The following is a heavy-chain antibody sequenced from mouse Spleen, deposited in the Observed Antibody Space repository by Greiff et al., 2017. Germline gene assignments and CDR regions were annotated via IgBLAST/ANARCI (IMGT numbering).Heavy chain of an antibody. V-gene: IGHV2S3*01. D-gene: IGHD6-2*01. Sequence: VKVVESGPGLVAPSQSLFITCTVSGFSLTSYEINWVRQPPGKGLEWLGVIWTGGSTNYNSALISRLSISKENSKSLVFLKMNILQTDDTAIYYCVRGSLYAMDYWGQGTSVTVSS. J-gene: IGHJ4*01. CDR2: IWTGGST. CDR1: GFSLTSYE. CDR3: VRGSLYAMDY.